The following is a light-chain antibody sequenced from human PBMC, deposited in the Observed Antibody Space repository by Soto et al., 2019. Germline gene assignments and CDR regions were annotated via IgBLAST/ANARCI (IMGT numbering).Light chain of an antibody. CDR2: EVS. CDR3: NSYTSKSTGV. CDR1: SSDVGGYNY. Sequence: QSALTQPACVSGSPGRSITISCTGTSSDVGGYNYVSWYQQHPGKAPKLIIYEVSNRPSGVSNRFSGSKSGNTASLTISGLQAEDEADYYCNSYTSKSTGVFGTGTKLTVL. V-gene: IGLV2-14*01. J-gene: IGLJ1*01.